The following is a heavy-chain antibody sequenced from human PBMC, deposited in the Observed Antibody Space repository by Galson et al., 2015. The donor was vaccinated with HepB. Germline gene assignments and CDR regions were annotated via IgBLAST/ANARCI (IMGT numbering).Heavy chain of an antibody. Sequence: SLRLSCAASGFPFNYFPMHWVRQAPGKGLEWVAVISYTGTYTGYADFGRGRFTISRDNSRNTLYLQMNRLTAEDTAVYYCATYYSNDYWGQGTVVTVTS. CDR1: GFPFNYFP. J-gene: IGHJ4*02. V-gene: IGHV3-30*04. D-gene: IGHD4-11*01. CDR3: ATYYSNDY. CDR2: ISYTGTYT.